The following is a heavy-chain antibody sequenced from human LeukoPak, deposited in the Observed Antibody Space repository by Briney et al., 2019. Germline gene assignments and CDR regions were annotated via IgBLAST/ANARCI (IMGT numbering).Heavy chain of an antibody. V-gene: IGHV4-39*01. J-gene: IGHJ4*02. CDR1: GVSISCSNSY. D-gene: IGHD3/OR15-3a*01. CDR3: ARQTGSGLFILP. Sequence: PSETLSLTCTVSGVSISCSNSYWGWIRQPPGKGLEWIGRIYYSGNTYYNASLKSQVSISIDTSKNQFSLRLTSVTAADTAVYYCARQTGSGLFILPGGQGTLVTVSS. CDR2: IYYSGNT.